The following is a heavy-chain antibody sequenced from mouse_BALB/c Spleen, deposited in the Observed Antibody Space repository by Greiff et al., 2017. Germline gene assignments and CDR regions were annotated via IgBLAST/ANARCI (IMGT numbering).Heavy chain of an antibody. D-gene: IGHD1-1*01. J-gene: IGHJ2*01. CDR3: ARAHDYYGSSSFDY. CDR1: GFTFSSYA. V-gene: IGHV5-6*03. Sequence: EVKLVESGGGLVKPGGSLKLSCAASGFTFSSYAMSWVRQSPEKRLEWVATISSGGSYTYYPDSVKGRFTISRDNAKNTLYLQMSSLKSEDTAMYYCARAHDYYGSSSFDYWGQGTTLTVSS. CDR2: ISSGGSYT.